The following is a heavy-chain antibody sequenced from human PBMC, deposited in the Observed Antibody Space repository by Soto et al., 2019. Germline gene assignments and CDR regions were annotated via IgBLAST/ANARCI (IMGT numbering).Heavy chain of an antibody. CDR1: GFTFSNAW. J-gene: IGHJ4*02. D-gene: IGHD2-2*01. CDR2: IKSKTNGGTT. Sequence: GGSLRLSCAASGFTFSNAWMSWVRQAPGKGLEWVGRIKSKTNGGTTDYASPVKGRFTISRDDSKNTLYLQMNSLKTEDTAVYYCTTEDPIVVVQGGGFDYWGQGTMVTVSS. CDR3: TTEDPIVVVQGGGFDY. V-gene: IGHV3-15*01.